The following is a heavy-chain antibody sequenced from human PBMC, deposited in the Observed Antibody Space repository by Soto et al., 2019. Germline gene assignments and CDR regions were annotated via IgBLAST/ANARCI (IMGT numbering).Heavy chain of an antibody. J-gene: IGHJ6*02. D-gene: IGHD6-19*01. CDR3: VKDGSSGWPYYYGLDV. CDR2: ISYDGSNK. CDR1: GCTLSSYG. V-gene: IGHV3-30*18. Sequence: GGCLRLSCAASGCTLSSYGMHWGRQAPGKGLEWVAVISYDGSNKYYADSVKGRFTIARDNSKNTLFLHMSSLRAEDTAVYYCVKDGSSGWPYYYGLDVWRQGTSVTVSS.